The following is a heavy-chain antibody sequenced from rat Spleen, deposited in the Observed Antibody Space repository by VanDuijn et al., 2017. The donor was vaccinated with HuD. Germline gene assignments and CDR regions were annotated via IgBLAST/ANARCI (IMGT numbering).Heavy chain of an antibody. Sequence: EVQLVGSGGGLVQPGRSLKLSCAASGFTFSNYGMAWVRQAPTKGLEWVATISSAGSCTYYRKSVKGRFTISSENAKNTQYLQMDSLRSEDTATYYCVRHGGTNWDQFDYWAQGVMVTVSS. D-gene: IGHD5-1*01. CDR2: ISSAGSCT. J-gene: IGHJ2*01. CDR1: GFTFSNYG. V-gene: IGHV5-29*01. CDR3: VRHGGTNWDQFDY.